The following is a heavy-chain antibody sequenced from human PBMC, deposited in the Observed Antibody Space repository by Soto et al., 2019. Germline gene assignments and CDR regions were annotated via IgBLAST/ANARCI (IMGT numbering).Heavy chain of an antibody. Sequence: VRLSCAASGFTFSSYSMNWVRQAPGKGLEWVSSISSSSSYIYYADSVKGRFTISRDNAKNSLYLQMNSLRAEDTAVYYCARDIAARVYYYYGMDVWGQGTTVTVSS. J-gene: IGHJ6*02. V-gene: IGHV3-21*01. CDR2: ISSSSSYI. CDR1: GFTFSSYS. CDR3: ARDIAARVYYYYGMDV. D-gene: IGHD6-6*01.